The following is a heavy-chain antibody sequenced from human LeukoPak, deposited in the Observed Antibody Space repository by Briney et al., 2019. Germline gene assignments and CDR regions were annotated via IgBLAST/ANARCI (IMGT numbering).Heavy chain of an antibody. V-gene: IGHV4-59*13. CDR3: VTGRYSYGWYDH. CDR2: MYYGGSP. CDR1: GGSISSFY. J-gene: IGHJ5*02. D-gene: IGHD1-26*01. Sequence: SETLSLTCTVSGGSISSFYWSWIRQPPGKGLEWIGYMYYGGSPNYNTSLKSRVITSLDTSKKQFSLKLNSVTTADTAVYYCVTGRYSYGWYDHWGQGILVIVSS.